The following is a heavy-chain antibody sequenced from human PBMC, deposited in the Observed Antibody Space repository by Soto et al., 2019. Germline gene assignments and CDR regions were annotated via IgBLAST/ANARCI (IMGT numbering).Heavy chain of an antibody. V-gene: IGHV1-69*13. CDR3: ARDRVAVAYYYYYGMDV. CDR2: IISIFGTP. Sequence: GASVKVSCKASGGTFAISVFNWVRQAPGQGLEWMGGIISIFGTPNYSQKFLGRVTITADESTSTGYMELSNLKSDDTAIYYCARDRVAVAYYYYYGMDVWGQGTTVTVSS. CDR1: GGTFAISV. D-gene: IGHD6-19*01. J-gene: IGHJ6*02.